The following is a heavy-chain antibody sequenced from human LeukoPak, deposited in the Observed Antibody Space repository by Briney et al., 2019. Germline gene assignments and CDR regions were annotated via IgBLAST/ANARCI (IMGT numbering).Heavy chain of an antibody. D-gene: IGHD5-18*01. J-gene: IGHJ4*02. CDR1: GGSFSGYF. CDR3: AGGPRQLWLPDY. CDR2: INHSGST. V-gene: IGHV4-34*01. Sequence: SETLSLTCAVYGGSFSGYFWSWIRQAPGKGLEWIGEINHSGSTNYNPSLKSRVTISIDTSKNQFSLKLSSVTAADTAVYYCAGGPRQLWLPDYWGQGTLVTVSS.